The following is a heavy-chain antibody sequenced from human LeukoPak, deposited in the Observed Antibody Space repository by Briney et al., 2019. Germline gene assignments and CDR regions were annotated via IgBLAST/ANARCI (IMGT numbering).Heavy chain of an antibody. CDR2: IYYSGST. CDR3: AREVGLMVTTVVTPDAFDI. J-gene: IGHJ3*02. D-gene: IGHD4-23*01. Sequence: PSETLSLTCTVSGGSISSYYWSWIRQPPGKGLEWIGYIYYSGSTNYNPSLKSRVTISVDTSKNQFSLKLSSVTAADTAVYYCAREVGLMVTTVVTPDAFDIWGQGTMVTVSS. CDR1: GGSISSYY. V-gene: IGHV4-59*12.